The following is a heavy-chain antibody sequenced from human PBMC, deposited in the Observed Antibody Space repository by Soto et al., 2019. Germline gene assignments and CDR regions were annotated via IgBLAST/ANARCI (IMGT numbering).Heavy chain of an antibody. CDR2: ISSTTNYI. CDR1: GFTFSNYA. CDR3: ARESEDLTSNFDY. J-gene: IGHJ4*02. V-gene: IGHV3-21*06. Sequence: GGSLRLSCAASGFTFSNYAITWVRQAPGKGLEWVSSISSTTNYIYYGDSMKGRFTISRDNAKNSLYLEMNSLRAEDTAVYYCARESEDLTSNFDYWGQGTLVTVSS.